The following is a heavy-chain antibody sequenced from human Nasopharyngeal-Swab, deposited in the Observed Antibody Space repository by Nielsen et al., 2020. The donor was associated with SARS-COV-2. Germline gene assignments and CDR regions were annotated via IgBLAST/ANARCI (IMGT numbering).Heavy chain of an antibody. CDR3: ARGGSSCWFDP. J-gene: IGHJ5*02. CDR1: GGSFSGYY. CDR2: INHSGST. D-gene: IGHD6-13*01. Sequence: GSLRLSCAVYGGSFSGYYWSWIRQPPGKGLEWIGEINHSGSTNYNPSLKSRVTISVETSKNQFSLKLSSVTAADTAVYYCARGGSSCWFDPWGQGTLVTVSS. V-gene: IGHV4-34*01.